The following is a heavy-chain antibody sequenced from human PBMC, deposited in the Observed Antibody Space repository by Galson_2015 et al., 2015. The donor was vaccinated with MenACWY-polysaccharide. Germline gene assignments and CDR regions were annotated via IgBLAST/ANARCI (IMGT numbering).Heavy chain of an antibody. CDR3: AKTPKVLPNKESRWYFDL. CDR1: GFAFSSYA. J-gene: IGHJ2*01. D-gene: IGHD2-8*01. V-gene: IGHV3-23*01. Sequence: SLRLSCAASGFAFSSYAMSWVRQAPGKGLEWVSVISGGGITTNYADSVKGRFTISRDNSKNTLYLQVSSLRAEDTAVYYCAKTPKVLPNKESRWYFDLWGRGTLVTVAA. CDR2: ISGGGITT.